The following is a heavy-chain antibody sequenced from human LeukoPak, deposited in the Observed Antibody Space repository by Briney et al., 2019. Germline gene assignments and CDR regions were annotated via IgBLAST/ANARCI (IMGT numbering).Heavy chain of an antibody. Sequence: GCLRLSCAPSLFTPSSSWMRWVRPAPEEGRVWVSRITRDGRITTYTDSVKGRFTTSRDNAKNTLYLQMDSLRDDDTAVYCCARGPGYESWWPFWGGMDGRGNGTTVIVSS. CDR2: ITRDGRIT. J-gene: IGHJ6*04. CDR3: ARGPGYESWWPFWGGMDG. V-gene: IGHV3-74*03. D-gene: IGHD3-16*01. CDR1: LFTPSSSW.